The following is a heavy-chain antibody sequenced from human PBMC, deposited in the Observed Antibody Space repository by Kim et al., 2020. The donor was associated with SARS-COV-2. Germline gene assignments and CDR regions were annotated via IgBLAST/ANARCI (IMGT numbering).Heavy chain of an antibody. J-gene: IGHJ6*02. Sequence: SETLSLTCTVSGGSISSSSYYWGWIRQPPGKGLEWIGSIYYSGSTYYNPSLKSRVTISVDTSKNQFSLKLSSVTAADTAVYYCARLQGYGVPAAMTYYYYGMDVWGQGTTVTVSS. CDR2: IYYSGST. CDR1: GGSISSSSYY. CDR3: ARLQGYGVPAAMTYYYYGMDV. D-gene: IGHD2-2*01. V-gene: IGHV4-39*01.